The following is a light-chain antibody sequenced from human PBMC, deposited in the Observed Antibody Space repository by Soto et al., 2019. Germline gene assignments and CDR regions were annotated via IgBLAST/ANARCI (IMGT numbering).Light chain of an antibody. V-gene: IGLV2-14*01. CDR2: GVK. Sequence: QSALTQPASVSGSPGQSITISCTGSGRDIGAYDYVSWYQQHPGKAPKLLIYGVKNRPSGVSYRFSASKSAFTGSLTISGLQAEDEAHYYCSSYTTSYFYVFGPGTMLTVL. CDR1: GRDIGAYDY. CDR3: SSYTTSYFYV. J-gene: IGLJ1*01.